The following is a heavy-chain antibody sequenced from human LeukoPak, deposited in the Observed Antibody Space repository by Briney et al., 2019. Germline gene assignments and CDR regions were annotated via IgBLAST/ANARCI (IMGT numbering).Heavy chain of an antibody. CDR1: GGSFSSYF. Sequence: SETLSLTCAGYGGSFSSYFWTWIRQTPGKGLEWIGEINHSGTTNYNPSLKSRVTISVDTSKNQFSLKLSSVTAADTAVYYCARRAHSGQVDYWGQGTLVTVSS. D-gene: IGHD5-12*01. CDR3: ARRAHSGQVDY. CDR2: INHSGTT. J-gene: IGHJ4*02. V-gene: IGHV4-34*01.